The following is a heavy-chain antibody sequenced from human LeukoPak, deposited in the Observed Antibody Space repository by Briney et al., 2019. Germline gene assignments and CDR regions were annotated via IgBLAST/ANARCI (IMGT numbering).Heavy chain of an antibody. D-gene: IGHD2-15*01. CDR1: GYSFTTYA. CDR2: ISAGNGYT. V-gene: IGHV1-3*01. Sequence: ASVKVSCKASGYSFTTYAMHWVRLAPGQRLEWMGWISAGNGYTEYSQKFQGRVTITRDTPATTAYMELSSLRSEDTAVYYCARDGTQWSFDYRGQGTLVVVSS. J-gene: IGHJ4*02. CDR3: ARDGTQWSFDY.